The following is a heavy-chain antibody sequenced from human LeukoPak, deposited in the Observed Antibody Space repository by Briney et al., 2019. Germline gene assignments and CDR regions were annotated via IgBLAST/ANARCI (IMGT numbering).Heavy chain of an antibody. J-gene: IGHJ4*02. D-gene: IGHD3-9*01. Sequence: SVKVSCKASGGTFSSYAISWVRQAPGQGLEWMGGIIPIFGTANYAQKFQGRVTITADESTSTAYMELGSLRSEDTAVYYCARARYYDIFPDYWGQGTLVTVSS. CDR2: IIPIFGTA. CDR1: GGTFSSYA. CDR3: ARARYYDIFPDY. V-gene: IGHV1-69*01.